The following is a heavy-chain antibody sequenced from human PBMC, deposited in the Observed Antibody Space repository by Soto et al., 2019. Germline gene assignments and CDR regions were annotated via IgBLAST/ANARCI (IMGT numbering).Heavy chain of an antibody. D-gene: IGHD6-25*01. CDR3: ARTVAATRENYFDY. Sequence: AQTLSLPSAVYGGTFSGHCGRWIRQPPGKGLEWIGEINHSGSTNYNASVKSRVTISVATSKNQFSLKLSAVTAADTAVYYCARTVAATRENYFDYWGQGILVTVYS. J-gene: IGHJ4*02. V-gene: IGHV4-34*01. CDR2: INHSGST. CDR1: GGTFSGHC.